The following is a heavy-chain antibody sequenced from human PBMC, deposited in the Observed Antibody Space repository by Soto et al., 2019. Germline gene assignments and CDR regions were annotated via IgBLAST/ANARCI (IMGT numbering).Heavy chain of an antibody. CDR2: INAGNGNT. CDR1: GYTFTSYA. CDR3: ARYRNQLEPNCFDP. Sequence: ASVKVSCKASGYTFTSYAMHWVRQAPGQRLEWMGWINAGNGNTKYSQKFQGRVTITRDTSASTAYMELSSLRSEDTAVYYCARYRNQLEPNCFDPWGQGTLVTVSS. J-gene: IGHJ5*02. D-gene: IGHD1-1*01. V-gene: IGHV1-3*01.